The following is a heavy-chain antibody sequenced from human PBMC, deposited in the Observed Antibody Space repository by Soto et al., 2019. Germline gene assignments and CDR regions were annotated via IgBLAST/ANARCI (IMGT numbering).Heavy chain of an antibody. CDR3: ARVTMIVVVPYFDY. Sequence: PGGSLRLSCAASGFTFSSYWMSWVRQAPGKGLEWVANIKQDGSEKYYVDSVKGRFTISRDNAKNSLYLQMNSLRAEDTAVYYCARVTMIVVVPYFDYWGQGTLVTVSS. D-gene: IGHD3-22*01. J-gene: IGHJ4*02. CDR2: IKQDGSEK. CDR1: GFTFSSYW. V-gene: IGHV3-7*04.